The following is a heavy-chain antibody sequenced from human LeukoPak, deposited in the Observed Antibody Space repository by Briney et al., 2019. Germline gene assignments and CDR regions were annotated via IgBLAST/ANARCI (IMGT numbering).Heavy chain of an antibody. Sequence: GGSLRLSCAASGFTFSIYAMSWVRQGTGKGLEWVSSTSSGGELTFYADSVKGRFTISRDNSKNTLYLQTNSLRAEDTAVYYCAKDRPNYYHDNGHYYRRGGDCWGQGTLVTVSS. CDR1: GFTFSIYA. D-gene: IGHD3-22*01. CDR3: AKDRPNYYHDNGHYYRRGGDC. CDR2: TSSGGELT. J-gene: IGHJ4*02. V-gene: IGHV3-23*01.